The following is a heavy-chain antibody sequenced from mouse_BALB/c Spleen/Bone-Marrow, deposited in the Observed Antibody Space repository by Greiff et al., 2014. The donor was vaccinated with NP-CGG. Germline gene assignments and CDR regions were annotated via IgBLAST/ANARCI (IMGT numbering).Heavy chain of an antibody. J-gene: IGHJ2*01. CDR3: ASYVYGYYFDY. CDR1: GFNIKDTY. Sequence: VQLKQSGAELVKPGASVKLSCTASGFNIKDTYMHWGKQRPEQGLEWIGRIDPANGNTKYDPKFQGKASITADTSSNTAYLQLSSLTSEDTAVYYCASYVYGYYFDYWGQGTTLTVSS. CDR2: IDPANGNT. V-gene: IGHV14-3*02. D-gene: IGHD2-2*01.